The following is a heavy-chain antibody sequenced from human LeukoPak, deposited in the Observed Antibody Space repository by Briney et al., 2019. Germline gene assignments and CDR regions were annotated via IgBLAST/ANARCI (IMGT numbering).Heavy chain of an antibody. D-gene: IGHD6-19*01. V-gene: IGHV4-59*01. Sequence: SETLSLTCTVPGGSISSYYWSWIRQPPGKGLEWIGYIYYSGSTNYNPSLKSRVTISVDTSKNQFSLKLSSVTAADTAVYYCARVIAVAGTPYYFDYWGQGTLVTVSS. J-gene: IGHJ4*02. CDR1: GGSISSYY. CDR3: ARVIAVAGTPYYFDY. CDR2: IYYSGST.